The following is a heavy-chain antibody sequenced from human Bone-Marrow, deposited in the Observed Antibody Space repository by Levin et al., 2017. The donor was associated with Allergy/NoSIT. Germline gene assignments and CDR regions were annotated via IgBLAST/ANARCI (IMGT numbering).Heavy chain of an antibody. Sequence: GGSLRLSCAASGFSFTKVWMTWVRQAPGKGLEWVGRIKSETDGGTMDYAAPVKGRFTISRDDSRSTLYLQMNSLKTEDTAVYYCTTEVWARSIRDDYWGQGTLVTVSS. CDR2: IKSETDGGTM. V-gene: IGHV3-15*01. CDR1: GFSFTKVW. CDR3: TTEVWARSIRDDY. J-gene: IGHJ4*02. D-gene: IGHD2-21*01.